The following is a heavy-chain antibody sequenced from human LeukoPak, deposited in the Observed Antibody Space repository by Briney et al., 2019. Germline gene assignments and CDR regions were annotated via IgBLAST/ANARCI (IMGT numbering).Heavy chain of an antibody. D-gene: IGHD6-13*01. CDR1: RYSFSNSW. CDR2: IYPGDSDT. Sequence: GESLKISCKGSRYSFSNSWIAWVRQMPGKGLEWMGIIYPGDSDTRYSPSFQGQVTISADKSISTAYLQWSSLKASDTAMYYCARREQQLWDFDYWGQGTLVTVSS. J-gene: IGHJ4*02. V-gene: IGHV5-51*01. CDR3: ARREQQLWDFDY.